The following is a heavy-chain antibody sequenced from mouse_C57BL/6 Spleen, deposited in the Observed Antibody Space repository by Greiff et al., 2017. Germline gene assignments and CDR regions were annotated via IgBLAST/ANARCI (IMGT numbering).Heavy chain of an antibody. CDR3: AKGDFWYLDV. V-gene: IGHV1-82*01. CDR2: IYPGDGDT. J-gene: IGHJ1*03. Sequence: QVQLQQSGPELVKPGASVKISCKASGYAFSSSWMNWVKQRPGQGLEWIGRIYPGDGDTNYNGKFKGKATLTADKSSSTAYMQLSSLTSEDSAVYFCAKGDFWYLDVWGTGTTVTGSS. CDR1: GYAFSSSW.